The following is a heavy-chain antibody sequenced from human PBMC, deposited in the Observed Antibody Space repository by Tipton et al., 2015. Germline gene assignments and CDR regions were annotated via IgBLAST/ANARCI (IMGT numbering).Heavy chain of an antibody. CDR3: ARDTTTVTTLGYFDY. J-gene: IGHJ4*02. Sequence: SLRLSCEASGFTFNTYNMNWVRQAPGKGLEWVSSISSSTTYIYYADSVKGRFTISRDNAKNSLWLQMNSLRAEDTAVFYCARDTTTVTTLGYFDYWGRGTLVTVSS. CDR2: ISSSTTYI. V-gene: IGHV3-21*01. D-gene: IGHD4-11*01. CDR1: GFTFNTYN.